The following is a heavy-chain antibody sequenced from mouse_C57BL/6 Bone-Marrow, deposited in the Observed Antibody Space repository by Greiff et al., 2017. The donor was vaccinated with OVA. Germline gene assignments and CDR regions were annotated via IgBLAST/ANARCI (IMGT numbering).Heavy chain of an antibody. V-gene: IGHV6-6*01. CDR2: IRNKANNHAT. Sequence: DVMLVESGGGLVQPGGSMKLSCAASGFTFSDAWMDWVRQSPEKGLEWVAEIRNKANNHATYYAESVKGRFTISRDDSKSSVYLQMNSLRAEDTGIYYCTGGTGSSYDYAMDYWGQGTSVTVSS. CDR3: TGGTGSSYDYAMDY. J-gene: IGHJ4*01. CDR1: GFTFSDAW. D-gene: IGHD1-1*01.